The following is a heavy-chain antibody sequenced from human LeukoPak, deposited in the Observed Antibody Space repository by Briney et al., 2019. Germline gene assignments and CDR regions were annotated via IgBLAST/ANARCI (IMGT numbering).Heavy chain of an antibody. CDR1: GFTFSSYG. CDR2: ISNDGSNK. CDR3: AKGIHFPTYYYYGMDV. V-gene: IGHV3-30*18. D-gene: IGHD5-18*01. J-gene: IGHJ6*02. Sequence: GGSLRLSCAASGFTFSSYGMHWVRQAPGKGLEWVAAISNDGSNKYYAESVKGRFTISRDNSKNTVYLQMNSLRAEDTAVYYCAKGIHFPTYYYYGMDVWGRGTTVTVSS.